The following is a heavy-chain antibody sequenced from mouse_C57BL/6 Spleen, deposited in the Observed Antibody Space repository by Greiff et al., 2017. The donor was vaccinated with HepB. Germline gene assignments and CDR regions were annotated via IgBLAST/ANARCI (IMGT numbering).Heavy chain of an antibody. J-gene: IGHJ3*01. Sequence: VKLMESGPELVKPGASVKISCKASGYAFSSSWMNWVKQRPGKGLEWIGRIYPGDGDTNYNGKFKGKATLTADKSSSTDYMQLSSLTSDDSAVYCCARLNTQRFAYWGQGTLVTVSA. D-gene: IGHD5-2*01. CDR2: IYPGDGDT. V-gene: IGHV1-82*01. CDR1: GYAFSSSW. CDR3: ARLNTQRFAY.